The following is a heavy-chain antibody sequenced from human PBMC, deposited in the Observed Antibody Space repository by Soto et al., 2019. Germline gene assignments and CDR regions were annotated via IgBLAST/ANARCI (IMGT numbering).Heavy chain of an antibody. D-gene: IGHD3-3*01. CDR3: AKATIFGVGRTGGNFDY. J-gene: IGHJ4*02. CDR1: GFTFDDYA. Sequence: GGSLRLSCAASGFTFDDYAMHWARQAPGKGLEWVSGISWNSGSIGCADSVKGRFTISRDNAKNSLYLQMNSLRAEDTALYYCAKATIFGVGRTGGNFDYWGQGTLVTVSS. V-gene: IGHV3-9*01. CDR2: ISWNSGSI.